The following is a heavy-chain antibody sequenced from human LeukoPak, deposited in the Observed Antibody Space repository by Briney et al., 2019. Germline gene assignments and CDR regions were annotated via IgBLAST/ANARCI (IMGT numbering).Heavy chain of an antibody. Sequence: SETLSLTCTVSGGSIRSSDYYWGWIRQPPGKGLEWLGSIHYGGSTYDNASLKNRLTISVDTSKNQFSLNLRSVTAADTAVYYCARAYDFWSGYYFDFWGQGTLVTVSS. CDR1: GGSIRSSDYY. CDR3: ARAYDFWSGYYFDF. J-gene: IGHJ4*02. CDR2: IHYGGST. V-gene: IGHV4-39*01. D-gene: IGHD3-3*01.